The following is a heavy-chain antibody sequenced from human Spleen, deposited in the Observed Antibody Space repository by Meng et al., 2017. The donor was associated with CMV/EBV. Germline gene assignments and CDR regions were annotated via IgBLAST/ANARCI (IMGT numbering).Heavy chain of an antibody. V-gene: IGHV1-69*05. J-gene: IGHJ6*02. CDR3: ARKLALADFWSDYYYYGMDV. Sequence: SVKVSCKASGYTFTAYYMHWVRRAPGHGLEWMGGIIPIFGTANYAQKFQGRVTITTDESTSTAYMELSSLRSEDTAVYYCARKLALADFWSDYYYYGMDVWGQGTTVTVSS. D-gene: IGHD3-3*01. CDR2: IIPIFGTA. CDR1: GYTFTAYY.